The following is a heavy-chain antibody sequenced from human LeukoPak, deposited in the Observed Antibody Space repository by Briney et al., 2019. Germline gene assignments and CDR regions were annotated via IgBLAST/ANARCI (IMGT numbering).Heavy chain of an antibody. CDR2: IKQDESEK. Sequence: GGSLRLSCAASGFTFNTYWMAWVRQAPGKGLEWVANIKQDESEKYYVDSVKGRFTISRDNAKNSLYLQMNSLTAEDTAVYHCARDRLGSLEYWGQGILVTVSS. CDR1: GFTFNTYW. J-gene: IGHJ4*02. D-gene: IGHD1-26*01. CDR3: ARDRLGSLEY. V-gene: IGHV3-7*01.